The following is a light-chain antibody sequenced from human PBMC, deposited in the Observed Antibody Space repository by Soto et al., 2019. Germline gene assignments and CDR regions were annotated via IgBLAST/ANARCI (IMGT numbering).Light chain of an antibody. J-gene: IGLJ3*02. CDR2: RNY. CDR3: AAWDDSLNGRWV. CDR1: GSNIGNNY. V-gene: IGLV1-47*01. Sequence: QSVLTQPPSASGTPGQRVTISCSGSGSNIGNNYVYWYQQIPGTAPKLLIYRNYQRPSGVPDRFSGSKSGTSASLAINGLGSEDEAEYYCAAWDDSLNGRWVFGGGTKLTVL.